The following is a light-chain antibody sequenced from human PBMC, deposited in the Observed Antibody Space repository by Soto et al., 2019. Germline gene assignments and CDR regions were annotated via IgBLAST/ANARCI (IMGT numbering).Light chain of an antibody. Sequence: EIVMTQSPATLSVSPGERATLSCRASQSVSSNLAWYQQKPGQAPRLLIYGASTRTTGIPARFSGSGSGTAFTLTLRSLQSEDFAVYYCQQYNNWWTFGQGTKVEIK. CDR1: QSVSSN. J-gene: IGKJ1*01. CDR3: QQYNNWWT. CDR2: GAS. V-gene: IGKV3-15*01.